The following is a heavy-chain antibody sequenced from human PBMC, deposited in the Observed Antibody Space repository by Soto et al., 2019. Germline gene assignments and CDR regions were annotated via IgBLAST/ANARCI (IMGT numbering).Heavy chain of an antibody. D-gene: IGHD5-12*01. CDR3: AKLLYMDIVATIVLGGMDV. CDR1: GFTFSSYG. CDR2: ISYDGSNK. J-gene: IGHJ6*02. V-gene: IGHV3-30*18. Sequence: PGGSLRLSCAASGFTFSSYGMHWVRQAPGKGLEWVAVISYDGSNKYYADSVKGRFTISRDNSKNTLYLQMNSLRAEDTAVYYCAKLLYMDIVATIVLGGMDVWGQGTTVTVSS.